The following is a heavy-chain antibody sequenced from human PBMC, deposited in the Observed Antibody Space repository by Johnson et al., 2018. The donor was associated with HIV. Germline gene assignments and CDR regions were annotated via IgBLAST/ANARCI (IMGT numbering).Heavy chain of an antibody. CDR1: GFTFSSYG. CDR3: ARSLPYSSSVGFDI. D-gene: IGHD6-6*01. CDR2: ISYDGSDK. Sequence: QVQLVESGGGLVQPGGSLRLSCAASGFTFSSYGMNWVRQAPGKGLEWVAVISYDGSDKYYADSVKGRLTISRDNAKNSLYLQMNSLRAEDTAVYYCARSLPYSSSVGFDIWGQGQWSPSLQ. V-gene: IGHV3-30*03. J-gene: IGHJ3*02.